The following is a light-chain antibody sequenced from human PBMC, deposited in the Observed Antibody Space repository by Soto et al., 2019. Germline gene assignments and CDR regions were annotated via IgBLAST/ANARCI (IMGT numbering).Light chain of an antibody. V-gene: IGKV3-20*01. CDR3: QQYGSSPKT. CDR1: QSVTSSY. CDR2: GAS. J-gene: IGKJ1*01. Sequence: EIVLTQSPGTLSLSPGESATLSCRASQSVTSSYLAWYQQKPGQAPRLLIYGASSRATGIPDRFSGSGSGTDFTRPISSLEPEDFAVHYCQQYGSSPKTCGLGTKVEIK.